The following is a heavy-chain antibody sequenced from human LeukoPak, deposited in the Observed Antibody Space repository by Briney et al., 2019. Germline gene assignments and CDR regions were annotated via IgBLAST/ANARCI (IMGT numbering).Heavy chain of an antibody. CDR2: VYYSGTT. J-gene: IGHJ5*02. D-gene: IGHD2-15*01. Sequence: NPSETLSLTCTVSGGSISSYYWSWIRQPPGKGLEWIGYVYYSGTTNYNPSLKSRVTISGDTSKNQFSLKLSSVTAADTAVYYCARSTLGYCSGGSCSWFDPWGQGTLVTVSS. V-gene: IGHV4-59*01. CDR3: ARSTLGYCSGGSCSWFDP. CDR1: GGSISSYY.